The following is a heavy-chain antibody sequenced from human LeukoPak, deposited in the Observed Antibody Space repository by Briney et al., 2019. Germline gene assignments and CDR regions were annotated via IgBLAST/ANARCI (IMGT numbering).Heavy chain of an antibody. CDR2: ISSSSSYI. CDR1: GFTFSSYS. Sequence: GGSLRLSCAASGFTFSSYSMNWVRQAPGKGLEWVSSISSSSSYIYYADPVKGRFTISRDNAKNSLFLQMNSQRAEDTAVYYCARVKDTAMGEIDYWGQGTLVTVSS. J-gene: IGHJ4*02. D-gene: IGHD5-18*01. V-gene: IGHV3-21*01. CDR3: ARVKDTAMGEIDY.